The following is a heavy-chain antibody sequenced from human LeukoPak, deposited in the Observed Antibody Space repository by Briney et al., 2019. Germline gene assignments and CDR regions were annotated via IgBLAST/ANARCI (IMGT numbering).Heavy chain of an antibody. J-gene: IGHJ6*03. CDR3: ARSYYDYIWGSYRLVNYYCYMDV. CDR1: GYTFTSYD. D-gene: IGHD3-16*02. V-gene: IGHV1-8*01. CDR2: MNPNSGNT. Sequence: ASVKVSCKASGYTFTSYDINWVRQATGQGLEWMGWMNPNSGNTGYAQKFQGRVTMTRNTPISTAYMELSSLRSEDTAVYYCARSYYDYIWGSYRLVNYYCYMDVWGKGTTVTVSS.